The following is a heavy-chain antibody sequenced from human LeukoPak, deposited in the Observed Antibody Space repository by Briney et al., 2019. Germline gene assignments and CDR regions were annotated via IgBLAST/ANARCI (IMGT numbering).Heavy chain of an antibody. CDR1: GYTSTGYY. V-gene: IGHV1-2*02. CDR3: ARGDTAMVGLSV. Sequence: GASVKVSCKASGYTSTGYYMHWVRQAPGQGLEWMGWINPNSGGTNYAQKFQGRVTMTRDTSTSTVYMELSSLRSGDTAVYYCARGDTAMVGLSVWGQGTLVTVSS. D-gene: IGHD5-18*01. J-gene: IGHJ4*02. CDR2: INPNSGGT.